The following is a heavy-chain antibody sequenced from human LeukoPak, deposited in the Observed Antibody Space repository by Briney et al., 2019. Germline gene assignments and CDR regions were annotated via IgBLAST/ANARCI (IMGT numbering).Heavy chain of an antibody. CDR1: GFTFSSYW. CDR2: IKQDGSEK. CDR3: ARDKGYYDSSSSYYYGMDV. D-gene: IGHD3-22*01. V-gene: IGHV3-7*01. Sequence: GGPLRLSCAASGFTFSSYWMSWVRQAPGKGLEWVANIKQDGSEKYYVDSVKGRFTISRDNAKNSLYLQMNSLRAEDTAVYYCARDKGYYDSSSSYYYGMDVWGQGTTVTVSS. J-gene: IGHJ6*02.